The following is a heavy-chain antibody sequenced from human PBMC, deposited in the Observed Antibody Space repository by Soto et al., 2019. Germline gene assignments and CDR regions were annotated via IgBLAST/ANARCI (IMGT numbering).Heavy chain of an antibody. Sequence: QMRLQESGSGLVKPSQTLSLTCAVSGGSISSGGYAWNWIRQPPGKGLEWIGYIYHSGYTSYNPSLKNRVTISVDKSKTQFSLTLSVVTAAATAVDYCARDSITGNYFDPWGQGTLVTVSS. CDR3: ARDSITGNYFDP. CDR2: IYHSGYT. V-gene: IGHV4-30-2*01. D-gene: IGHD3-3*01. CDR1: GGSISSGGYA. J-gene: IGHJ5*02.